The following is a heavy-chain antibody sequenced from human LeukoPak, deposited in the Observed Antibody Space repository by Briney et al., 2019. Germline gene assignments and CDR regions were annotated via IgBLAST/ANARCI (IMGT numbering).Heavy chain of an antibody. CDR2: ISTNGGRT. CDR3: AKDGLCASTSCYWDF. CDR1: GFPFRSYA. Sequence: GGSLRLSCAASGFPFRSYAMSWVRKAPGKGLEWVSVISTNGGRTYYADSVKGRFTISRDNSKNTLSLEMNSLRAEDTATYYCAKDGLCASTSCYWDFWGQGTLVTVSS. J-gene: IGHJ4*02. D-gene: IGHD2-2*01. V-gene: IGHV3-23*01.